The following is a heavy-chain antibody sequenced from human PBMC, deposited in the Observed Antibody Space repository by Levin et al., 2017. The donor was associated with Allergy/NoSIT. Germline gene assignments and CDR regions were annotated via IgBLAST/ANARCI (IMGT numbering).Heavy chain of an antibody. Sequence: SGPTLVKPTQTLTLTCTFSGFSLTTSGMCVSWIRQPPGKALEWVARIDWDDDKYYSTSLQTRLTISKDTSKNQVVLTVTNMDPVDTATYYCARMRRGYYYDSSGSPETAYYFDYWGQGTLVTVSS. CDR3: ARMRRGYYYDSSGSPETAYYFDY. D-gene: IGHD3-22*01. CDR2: IDWDDDK. J-gene: IGHJ4*02. V-gene: IGHV2-70*11. CDR1: GFSLTTSGMC.